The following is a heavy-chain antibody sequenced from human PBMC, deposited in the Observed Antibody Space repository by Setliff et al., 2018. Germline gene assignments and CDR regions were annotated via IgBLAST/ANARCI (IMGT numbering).Heavy chain of an antibody. D-gene: IGHD5-18*01. CDR3: TFARDGYDVFDI. V-gene: IGHV3-73*01. CDR2: IRGRTDNYAT. CDR1: GFSFSGSA. Sequence: GGSLRLSCAASGFSFSGSAVYWVRQASVKGLEWIGRIRGRTDNYATAYAASVRGRFTISRDDSKNTAYLQMNSLKTEDTAVYYCTFARDGYDVFDIWGQGTVVT. J-gene: IGHJ3*02.